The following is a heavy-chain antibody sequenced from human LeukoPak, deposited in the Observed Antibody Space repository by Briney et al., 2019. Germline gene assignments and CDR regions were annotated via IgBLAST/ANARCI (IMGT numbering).Heavy chain of an antibody. CDR3: AKDSPRGYSYGNFDY. V-gene: IGHV3-23*01. Sequence: TGGSLRLSCAASGFTFSSYAMSWVRQAPGKGPEWASGISGSGGSTYYADSVKGRFTISRDNSKNTLYLQMNSLRAEDTAVYYCAKDSPRGYSYGNFDYWGQGTLVTVSS. D-gene: IGHD5-18*01. CDR1: GFTFSSYA. J-gene: IGHJ4*02. CDR2: ISGSGGST.